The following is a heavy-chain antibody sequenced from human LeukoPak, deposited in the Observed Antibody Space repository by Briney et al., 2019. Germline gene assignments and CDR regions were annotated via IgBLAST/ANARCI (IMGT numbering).Heavy chain of an antibody. CDR1: GITLISAW. V-gene: IGHV3-15*01. CDR3: ATALRGVGF. CDR2: IKSKTDGGTA. J-gene: IGHJ4*02. Sequence: GGSLRLSCVPSGITLISAWMNWVREAPGKGLEWVGRIKSKTDGGTAEHAAPVKGRFIISRDDSKNMLYLQMNSLNSDDTGVYYCATALRGVGFWGQGTLVTVPS. D-gene: IGHD3-3*01.